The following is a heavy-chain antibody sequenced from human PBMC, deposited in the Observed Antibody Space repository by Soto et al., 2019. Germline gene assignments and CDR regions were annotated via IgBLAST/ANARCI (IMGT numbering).Heavy chain of an antibody. D-gene: IGHD2-15*01. CDR1: GYTFTSYD. CDR3: AIDSSDRNWFEP. V-gene: IGHV1-8*01. CDR2: MNPNSGNT. Sequence: ASVKVSCKASGYTFTSYDINWVRQATGQGLEWMGWMNPNSGNTGYAQKFQGRVTMTRKTSISTAYMERSSLRSEETAVYYCAIDSSDRNWFEPWGHGTLVTVSS. J-gene: IGHJ5*02.